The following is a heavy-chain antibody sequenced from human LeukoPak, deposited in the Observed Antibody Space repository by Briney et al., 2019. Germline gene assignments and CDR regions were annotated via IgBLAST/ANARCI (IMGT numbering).Heavy chain of an antibody. CDR2: VYHTGAS. D-gene: IGHD2-8*01. CDR1: GASINNYY. J-gene: IGHJ4*02. CDR3: TRVVNGGHFDY. Sequence: WETLSLTCSVSGASINNYYWTWIRQPPGKGLEWIGYVYHTGASGYHPSLKSRVAMSLDTSKNQVSLNLRSVTAADTAVYFCTRVVNGGHFDYWGQGTLVTVSS. V-gene: IGHV4-59*01.